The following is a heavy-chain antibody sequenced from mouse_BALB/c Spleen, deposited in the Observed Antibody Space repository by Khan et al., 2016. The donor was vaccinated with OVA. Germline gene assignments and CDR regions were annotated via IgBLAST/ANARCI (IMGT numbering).Heavy chain of an antibody. V-gene: IGHV5-17*02. J-gene: IGHJ2*01. D-gene: IGHD1-1*01. CDR1: GFTFSSYG. Sequence: EVKLVESGGGLVQPGGSRKLSCAASGFTFSSYGMHWVRQAPEKGLEWVAYISGESSTIYYADTVKGRFTISRDNPKNTLFLHMTSLMSEDTAMYYCAPSYYYWYYFDYWGPGTTLTVSS. CDR3: APSYYYWYYFDY. CDR2: ISGESSTI.